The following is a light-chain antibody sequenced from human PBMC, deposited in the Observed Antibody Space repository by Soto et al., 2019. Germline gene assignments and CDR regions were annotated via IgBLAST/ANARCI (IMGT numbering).Light chain of an antibody. Sequence: DIQVTQSTSTRSASVLARLTLTGRASQSISSWLAWYQQKPGKAPKLLLYDASTLQSGVPSRFSGSGSGTDFTLTISRLHPDDFATYYCQKYNTSPWTFGQGTTVDIK. CDR2: DAS. CDR1: QSISSW. CDR3: QKYNTSPWT. J-gene: IGKJ1*01. V-gene: IGKV1-5*01.